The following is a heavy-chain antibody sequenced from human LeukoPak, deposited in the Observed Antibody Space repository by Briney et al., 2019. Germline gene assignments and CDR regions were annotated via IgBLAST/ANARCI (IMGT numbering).Heavy chain of an antibody. CDR3: ARDGDDGSGYYGDY. CDR1: GFTFSSYW. Sequence: HPGGSLRLSCAASGFTFSSYWMSWVRQAPGKGLEWVANIRQDGSEEFYVDSVKGRFTISRDNAKNSLYLQMNSLRAEDTAVYYCARDGDDGSGYYGDYWGQGTLVTVSS. CDR2: IRQDGSEE. V-gene: IGHV3-7*01. J-gene: IGHJ4*02. D-gene: IGHD3-22*01.